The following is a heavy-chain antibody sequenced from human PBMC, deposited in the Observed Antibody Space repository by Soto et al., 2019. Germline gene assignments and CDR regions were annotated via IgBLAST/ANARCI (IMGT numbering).Heavy chain of an antibody. CDR3: ARNRLRQYYYGMDV. CDR1: GYSFANYW. J-gene: IGHJ6*02. Sequence: GESLKISCQGSGYSFANYWIAWVRQMPGKGLEWVGAIYPGDSDTRYSPSFRGQVTISADKSISHVYLQWSSLKASDTAMYYCARNRLRQYYYGMDVWGQGTTVTISS. V-gene: IGHV5-51*01. D-gene: IGHD3-10*01. CDR2: IYPGDSDT.